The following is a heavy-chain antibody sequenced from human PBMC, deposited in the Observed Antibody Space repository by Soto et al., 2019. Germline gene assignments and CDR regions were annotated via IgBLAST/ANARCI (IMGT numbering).Heavy chain of an antibody. CDR1: GYFFTSHY. CDR3: AREITYGGGSFSLGL. Sequence: QVQLVQSGAEVGKPGASVKVSCKTSGYFFTSHYIHWVRLAPGRGLEWMGRINPNNGDTNSPQKFQGRVTMTSDTSISTDYMEMSVLRSDDTALYYCAREITYGGGSFSLGLWGQGTLVTVSS. D-gene: IGHD3-10*01. CDR2: INPNNGDT. J-gene: IGHJ4*02. V-gene: IGHV1-2*06.